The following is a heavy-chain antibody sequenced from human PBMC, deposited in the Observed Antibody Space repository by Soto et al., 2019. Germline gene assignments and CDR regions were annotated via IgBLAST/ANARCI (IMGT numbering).Heavy chain of an antibody. D-gene: IGHD3-10*01. J-gene: IGHJ4*02. CDR1: GFSLSTSGVG. CDR3: AHWDYGSVTR. CDR2: IYWEDDK. V-gene: IGHV2-5*02. Sequence: QITLKESGPTLVKPTQTLTLTCTFSGFSLSTSGVGVGWIRQPPGKALEWLALIYWEDDKRYSPSLKSRITISKDTSKNQVVLTMTNMDPVDTATYYCAHWDYGSVTRWGQGTLVTVSS.